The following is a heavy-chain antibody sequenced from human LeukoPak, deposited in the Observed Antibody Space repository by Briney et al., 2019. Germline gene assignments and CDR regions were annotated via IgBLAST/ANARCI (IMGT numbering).Heavy chain of an antibody. V-gene: IGHV4-34*01. CDR2: INHSGST. CDR3: ARGPQWLVRGFGY. Sequence: SETLSLTCAVYGGSFSGYYWSWIRQPPGKGLEWIGEINHSGSTNYNPSLKSRVTISVDTSKNQFSLKLSSVTAADTAVYYCARGPQWLVRGFGYWAREPWSPSPQ. D-gene: IGHD6-19*01. CDR1: GGSFSGYY. J-gene: IGHJ4*02.